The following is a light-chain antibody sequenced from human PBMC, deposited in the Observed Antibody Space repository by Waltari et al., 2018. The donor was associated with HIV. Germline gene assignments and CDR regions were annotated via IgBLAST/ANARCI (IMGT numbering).Light chain of an antibody. CDR3: AAWDDSLNDWL. V-gene: IGLV1-44*01. CDR2: ANN. J-gene: IGLJ3*02. Sequence: QSVLTQPPSVSGTHGQRVTISCSGRNSNIGSNTVNWYQQLPGTAPKLLIYANNQRPSGVPDRFSGSKSDTSASLAISGLQSEDEADFYCAAWDDSLNDWLFGGGTKLTVL. CDR1: NSNIGSNT.